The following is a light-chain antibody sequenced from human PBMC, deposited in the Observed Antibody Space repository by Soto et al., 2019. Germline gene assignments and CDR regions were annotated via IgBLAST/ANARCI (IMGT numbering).Light chain of an antibody. CDR2: DAS. CDR3: QQYNNWPQT. J-gene: IGKJ1*01. CDR1: HSVVSY. V-gene: IGKV3-15*01. Sequence: EIVMTQSPATLSVSPGERATLSCRASHSVVSYLAWYQQKPGQAPRLLIHDASTRATGIPARFSGSGSGTEFTLTISGLQSEDFAVYYCQQYNNWPQTFGQGTKVDIK.